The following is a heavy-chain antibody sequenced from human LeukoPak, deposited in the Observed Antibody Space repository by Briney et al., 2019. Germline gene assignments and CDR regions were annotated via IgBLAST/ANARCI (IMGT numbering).Heavy chain of an antibody. CDR3: ARGAYDSGSYQYFFDY. V-gene: IGHV4-59*01. Sequence: SETLSLTCAVYGGSFSGYYWSWIRQPPGKGLEWIGYIYYTGSTDYNPSLKSRVTISLDTSKHQFSLRLTSVTAADTAVYYCARGAYDSGSYQYFFDYWGQGTLVTVSS. CDR1: GGSFSGYY. D-gene: IGHD3-10*01. J-gene: IGHJ4*02. CDR2: IYYTGST.